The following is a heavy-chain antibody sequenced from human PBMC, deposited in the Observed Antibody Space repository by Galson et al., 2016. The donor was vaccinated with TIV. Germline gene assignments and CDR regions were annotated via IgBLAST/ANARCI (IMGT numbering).Heavy chain of an antibody. Sequence: SVKVSCKASGGTFNSYAVNWVRQAPGQGLEWMGGILPISATTNYAQKFQGRVSITADESTTTVYMELSSLRSEDTAVYYCARDVPCGGACYFFDDRGQGTLVTVSS. J-gene: IGHJ4*02. D-gene: IGHD2-21*02. V-gene: IGHV1-69*13. CDR1: GGTFNSYA. CDR2: ILPISATT. CDR3: ARDVPCGGACYFFDD.